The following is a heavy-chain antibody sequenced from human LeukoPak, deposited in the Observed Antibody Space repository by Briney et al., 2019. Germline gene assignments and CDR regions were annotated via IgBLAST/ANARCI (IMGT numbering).Heavy chain of an antibody. CDR3: ARDRYYDSSGQGFDP. J-gene: IGHJ5*02. CDR2: IYSGGNT. Sequence: GGSLRLSCAASGFTVSNSYMSWVRQAPGKGLEWVSVIYSGGNTYYADSVKGRFTISRDNSKNTLYLQMNSLRAEDTAMYYCARDRYYDSSGQGFDPWGQGTLVTVSS. V-gene: IGHV3-53*01. D-gene: IGHD3-22*01. CDR1: GFTVSNSY.